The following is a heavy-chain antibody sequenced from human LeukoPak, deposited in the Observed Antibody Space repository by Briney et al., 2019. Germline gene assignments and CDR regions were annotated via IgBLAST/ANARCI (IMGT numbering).Heavy chain of an antibody. CDR2: IYYSGST. J-gene: IGHJ6*02. CDR1: GGSISSYY. Sequence: SETLSLTCTVSGGSISSYYWSWIRQPPGKGPEWIGYIYYSGSTNYNPSLKSRVTISVDTSKNQFSLKLSSVTAADTAVYYCARATTHYYYGMDVWGQGTTVTVSS. V-gene: IGHV4-59*01. D-gene: IGHD1-7*01. CDR3: ARATTHYYYGMDV.